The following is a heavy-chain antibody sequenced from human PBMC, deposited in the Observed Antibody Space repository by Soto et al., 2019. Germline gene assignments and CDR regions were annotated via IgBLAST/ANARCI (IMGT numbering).Heavy chain of an antibody. V-gene: IGHV3-30*04. J-gene: IGHJ4*02. CDR2: ISYDGSNK. D-gene: IGHD3-16*02. CDR3: ARDRLRLGELSLLGYFDY. Sequence: PGGSLRLSSAAAGFTFIRHTMHWVRQEPGKGLEWVASISYDGSNKYYADSVKGRFTISRDNSKNTLSVQMDSLRAEDTVVYYCARDRLRLGELSLLGYFDYWGQGTLVTVSS. CDR1: GFTFIRHT.